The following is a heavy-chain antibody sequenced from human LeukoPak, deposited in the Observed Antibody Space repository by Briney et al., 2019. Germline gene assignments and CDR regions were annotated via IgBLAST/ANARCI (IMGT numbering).Heavy chain of an antibody. J-gene: IGHJ6*03. Sequence: PSETLSLTRTVSGGSISSYYWSWVRQAAGKGLEWIGRIYATGTTRYNPSLKSRVTMSVDTSKNQFSLKLSSVTAADTAVYYCARALPELLRYFDWTYYMDVWGKGTTVTVSS. D-gene: IGHD3-9*01. CDR2: IYATGTT. V-gene: IGHV4-4*07. CDR1: GGSISSYY. CDR3: ARALPELLRYFDWTYYMDV.